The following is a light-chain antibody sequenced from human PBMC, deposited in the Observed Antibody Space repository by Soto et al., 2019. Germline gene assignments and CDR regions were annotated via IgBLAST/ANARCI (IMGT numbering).Light chain of an antibody. J-gene: IGKJ1*01. CDR2: GAS. CDR1: QSVSSN. Sequence: EIVMTQSPATLSVSPGERATLSCRASQSVSSNLAWYQQKPGQAPRLLIYGASTRATGIPARFSGSGSGTEFTLTISSLQSADFAVYYCQQYNNWPPRTFGQGTKVDIK. V-gene: IGKV3-15*01. CDR3: QQYNNWPPRT.